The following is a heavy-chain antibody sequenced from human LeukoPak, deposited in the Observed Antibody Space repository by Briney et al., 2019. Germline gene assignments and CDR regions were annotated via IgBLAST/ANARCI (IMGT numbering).Heavy chain of an antibody. Sequence: PGGSLRLSCAASGFTFSSYTLSWVRRAPGKGLEWVSSISSSRSYIYYADSVKGRFTISRDNAKNSLYLQMNSLRAEDTAVYYCAKNGGSGSYVDYWGQGTLVTVSS. J-gene: IGHJ4*02. V-gene: IGHV3-21*01. D-gene: IGHD3-10*01. CDR2: ISSSRSYI. CDR1: GFTFSSYT. CDR3: AKNGGSGSYVDY.